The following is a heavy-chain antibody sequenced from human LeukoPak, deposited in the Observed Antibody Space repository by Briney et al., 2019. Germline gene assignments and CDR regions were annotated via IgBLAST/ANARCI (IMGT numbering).Heavy chain of an antibody. V-gene: IGHV3-48*01. J-gene: IGHJ3*02. CDR2: ISSSSSTI. D-gene: IGHD6-13*01. Sequence: GGSLRLSCAASGFTFSSYSMNWVRQAPGKGLEWVSYISSSSSTIYYADSVKGRFTISRDNAKNSLYLQMNSLRAEDTAVYYCARVIAAAGSSAFDIWGQGTMVTVSS. CDR1: GFTFSSYS. CDR3: ARVIAAAGSSAFDI.